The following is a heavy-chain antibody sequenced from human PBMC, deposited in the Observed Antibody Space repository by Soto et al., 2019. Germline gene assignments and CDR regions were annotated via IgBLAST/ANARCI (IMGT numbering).Heavy chain of an antibody. D-gene: IGHD6-6*01. CDR3: ARSSITPRLFMYPFDY. V-gene: IGHV4-30-4*01. Sequence: ASETLSLTCTVSGGSISSGDFCWSWIRQPPGKGLEWIGYIYYSGSTYYNPSLTSRVTISVDTSKNQFSLKLSSVTAADTAVYYCARSSITPRLFMYPFDYWGQGTLVTVSS. J-gene: IGHJ4*02. CDR2: IYYSGST. CDR1: GGSISSGDFC.